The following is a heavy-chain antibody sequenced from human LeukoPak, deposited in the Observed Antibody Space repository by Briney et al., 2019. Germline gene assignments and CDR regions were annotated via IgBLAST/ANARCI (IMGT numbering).Heavy chain of an antibody. CDR2: ISSSGSTI. V-gene: IGHV3-48*03. D-gene: IGHD2-2*01. Sequence: GGSLRLSCAASGFTFSSYEMNWVRQAPGKGLEWVSYISSSGSTIYYADSVKGRFTISRDNAKNSLYLQMNSLRAEDTAVYYCAKDRCSSSSCYCAYYYYMDVWGKGATVTVSS. CDR3: AKDRCSSSSCYCAYYYYMDV. CDR1: GFTFSSYE. J-gene: IGHJ6*03.